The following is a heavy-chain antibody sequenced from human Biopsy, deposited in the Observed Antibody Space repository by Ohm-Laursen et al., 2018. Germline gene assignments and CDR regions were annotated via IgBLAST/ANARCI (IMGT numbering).Heavy chain of an antibody. CDR3: ARVPAYPSIDGYYGLDL. J-gene: IGHJ6*02. CDR1: GGSLSSYS. CDR2: IYTSGIT. Sequence: TLSLTCTVSGGSLSSYSWSWIRQPAGKGLEWIGQIYTSGITNYNPSLKSRVTMSVDTSRRQFSLRLTSVTAADTAIYYCARVPAYPSIDGYYGLDLWGQGTTVSVSS. V-gene: IGHV4-4*07. D-gene: IGHD3-9*01.